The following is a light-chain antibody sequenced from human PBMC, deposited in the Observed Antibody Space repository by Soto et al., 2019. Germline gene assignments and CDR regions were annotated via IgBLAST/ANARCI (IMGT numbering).Light chain of an antibody. CDR3: VV. Sequence: QSVLTQPASVSGSPGQSITISCTGTSSDVGGYNYVSWYQQNPGKAPKLMIYDVSNRPSGVSNRFSGSKSGNTASLTISGLQAEDEADYWGVVFGGGTKLTVL. CDR2: DVS. J-gene: IGLJ2*01. CDR1: SSDVGGYNY. V-gene: IGLV2-14*01.